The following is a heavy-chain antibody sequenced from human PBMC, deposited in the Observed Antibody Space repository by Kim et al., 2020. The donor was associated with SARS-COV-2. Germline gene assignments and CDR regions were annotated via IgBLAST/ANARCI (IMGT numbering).Heavy chain of an antibody. J-gene: IGHJ4*02. D-gene: IGHD6-13*01. Sequence: SVTGRLTISRDDSKNTLYLRMSSLRAEDTAVDYCAKGGTLVSSSWYVFDSWGQGTLVTVSS. V-gene: IGHV3-23*01. CDR3: AKGGTLVSSSWYVFDS.